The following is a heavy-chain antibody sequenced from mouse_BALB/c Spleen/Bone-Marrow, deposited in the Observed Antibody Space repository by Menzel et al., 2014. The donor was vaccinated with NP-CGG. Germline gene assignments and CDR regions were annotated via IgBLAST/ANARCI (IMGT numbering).Heavy chain of an antibody. D-gene: IGHD2-10*02. J-gene: IGHJ2*01. Sequence: EVHLVESGGGLVKPGGSLKLSCAASGFAFSNYDMSWVRQSPEKRLEWVAYISSGGGSTYYPDTVKGRFIISRDNAKNTLYLQMSSLKSEDSAMYYCTRHPYGTFFAYWGQGTTLTVSS. CDR2: ISSGGGST. V-gene: IGHV5-12-1*01. CDR1: GFAFSNYD. CDR3: TRHPYGTFFAY.